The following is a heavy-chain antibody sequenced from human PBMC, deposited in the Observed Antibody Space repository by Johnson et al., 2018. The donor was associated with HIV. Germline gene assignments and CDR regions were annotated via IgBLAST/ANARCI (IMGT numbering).Heavy chain of an antibody. J-gene: IGHJ3*02. V-gene: IGHV3-66*01. CDR1: GYSVTGYN. CDR3: AKVGFSVTMIVGRRGRSNAFDI. CDR2: IYTGSDST. Sequence: MLLVESGGGLVQPGGSLRLSCAVSGYSVTGYNMNWVRQAPVKGLEWVSVIYTGSDSTSYTDSVKDRFTISRDSSKNEVYLQMSSLRAEDTAVYYCAKVGFSVTMIVGRRGRSNAFDIGGQGTMVTVSS. D-gene: IGHD3-22*01.